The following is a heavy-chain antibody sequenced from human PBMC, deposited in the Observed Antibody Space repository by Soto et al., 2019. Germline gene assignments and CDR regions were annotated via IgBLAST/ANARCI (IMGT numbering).Heavy chain of an antibody. CDR2: ISYDGSNK. Sequence: QVQLVESGGGVVQPGRSLRLSCAASGFTFSSYAMHWVRQAPGKGLEWVAVISYDGSNKYYADSVKGRFTISRDNSKNTLYLLMNSLRAEDTAVYYCARDRGKWFDPWGQGTLVTVSS. CDR1: GFTFSSYA. V-gene: IGHV3-30-3*01. J-gene: IGHJ5*02. CDR3: ARDRGKWFDP.